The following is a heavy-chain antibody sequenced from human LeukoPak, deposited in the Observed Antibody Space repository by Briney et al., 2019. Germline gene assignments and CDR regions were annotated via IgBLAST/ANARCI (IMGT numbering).Heavy chain of an antibody. CDR3: ARAGIDYGDYWTRFDY. V-gene: IGHV3-74*01. D-gene: IGHD4-17*01. CDR1: GFTFSSYW. J-gene: IGHJ4*02. Sequence: GGSLRLSCAASGFTFSSYWMHWVRQAPGKGLVWVSRINSEGSSSTYADSVKGRFTISRDNAKNTPYLQMNSLRAEDTAAYYCARAGIDYGDYWTRFDYWGQGTLVTVSS. CDR2: INSEGSSS.